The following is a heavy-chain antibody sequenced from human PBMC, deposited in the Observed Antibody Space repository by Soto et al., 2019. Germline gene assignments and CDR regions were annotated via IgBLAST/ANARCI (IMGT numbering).Heavy chain of an antibody. CDR3: ARDIDSSDYFGKGFEP. CDR1: GFSFSSYA. Sequence: QVRLVESGGGVVQPGRSLRLSCTASGFSFSSYAMYWFRQPPGKGLEWVAVISHDGINKHYAYSVKGRVTFSRDNSNHSMDLQLNSLRGEDTAMDSCARDIDSSDYFGKGFEPWGQGTLVTVSS. D-gene: IGHD6-19*01. J-gene: IGHJ5*02. V-gene: IGHV3-30-3*01. CDR2: ISHDGINK.